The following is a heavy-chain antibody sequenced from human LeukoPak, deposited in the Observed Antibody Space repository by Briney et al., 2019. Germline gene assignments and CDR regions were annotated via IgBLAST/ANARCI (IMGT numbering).Heavy chain of an antibody. V-gene: IGHV1-24*01. CDR3: ARVPYSSSWYAGDWFDP. J-gene: IGHJ5*02. Sequence: ASVKVSCKVSGYTLTELSMHWVRQAPGKGLEWMGGFDPEDGETIYAQKFQGRVTMTEDTSTDTAYMELSSLRSEDTAVYYCARVPYSSSWYAGDWFDPWGQGTLVTVSS. CDR1: GYTLTELS. D-gene: IGHD6-13*01. CDR2: FDPEDGET.